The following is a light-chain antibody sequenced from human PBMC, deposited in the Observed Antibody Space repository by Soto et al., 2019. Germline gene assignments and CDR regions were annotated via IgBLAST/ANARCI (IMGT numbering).Light chain of an antibody. J-gene: IGLJ2*01. CDR1: SNEVGGYNF. CDR3: SSYAGSYTLV. V-gene: IGLV2-11*01. Sequence: QSALTQPRSVSGSPRQSVTSSCTGTSNEVGGYNFVSWYQQHPGKVPKLFIYDVSRRPSGVPDRFSGSKSGNTASLTISGLQAEDEADYYCSSYAGSYTLVFGGGTKLTVL. CDR2: DVS.